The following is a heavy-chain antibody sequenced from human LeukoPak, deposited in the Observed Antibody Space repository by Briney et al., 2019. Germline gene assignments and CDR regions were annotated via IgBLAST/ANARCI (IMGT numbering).Heavy chain of an antibody. D-gene: IGHD3-10*02. V-gene: IGHV3-7*01. CDR2: INQDGSDK. J-gene: IGHJ6*04. CDR1: RFTFSSYW. CDR3: AELGITMIGGV. Sequence: GGSLRLSCAASRFTFSSYWMNWVRQAPGKGLEWVASINQDGSDKYYVESVKGRFTISRDNAKNSLYLQMNSLRAEDTAVYYCAELGITMIGGVWGKGTTVTISS.